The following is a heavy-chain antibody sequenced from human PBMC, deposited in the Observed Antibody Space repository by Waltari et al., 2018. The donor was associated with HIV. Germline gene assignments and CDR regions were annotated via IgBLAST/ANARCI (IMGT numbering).Heavy chain of an antibody. CDR2: IYPRDSET. J-gene: IGHJ4*02. V-gene: IGHV5-51*01. CDR3: TRQLYRGGEVAY. D-gene: IGHD3-10*01. CDR1: GYSFPGYW. Sequence: EVQLLQSGAEVKKPGESLNISGKGSGYSFPGYWIGWVRQKPGKGLEWMGIIYPRDSETRLSPSFQGQVTISADKSIDTAYLHWTSLKASDTAIYYCTRQLYRGGEVAYWGQGTLVTVSS.